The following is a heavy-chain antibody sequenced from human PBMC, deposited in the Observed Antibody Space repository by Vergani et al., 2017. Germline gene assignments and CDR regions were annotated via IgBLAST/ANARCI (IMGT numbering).Heavy chain of an antibody. D-gene: IGHD1-7*01. Sequence: EVQLVESGGGLVQPGGSLRLSCAASGFTFSSYGMNWVRQAPGKGLEWVSYISSSRSTIYYVDSVKGRFTISRDNGKNSLSLQMVSLRGEDTAVYYCGRERPETNAYDYWGQGTLVTVSS. CDR2: ISSSRSTI. CDR1: GFTFSSYG. J-gene: IGHJ4*02. V-gene: IGHV3-48*04. CDR3: GRERPETNAYDY.